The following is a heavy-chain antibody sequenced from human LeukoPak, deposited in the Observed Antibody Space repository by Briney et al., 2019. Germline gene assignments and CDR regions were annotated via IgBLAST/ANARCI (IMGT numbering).Heavy chain of an antibody. CDR2: INPNSGGT. Sequence: ASVKVSCKASGYTFTGYYMHWVRQAPGQGLEWMGWINPNSGGTNYAQKFQGWVTMTRDTSISTAYMELSRLRSDDTAVYYCARDTMVRGVRNFDYWGQGTLVTVSS. D-gene: IGHD3-10*01. CDR1: GYTFTGYY. V-gene: IGHV1-2*04. CDR3: ARDTMVRGVRNFDY. J-gene: IGHJ4*02.